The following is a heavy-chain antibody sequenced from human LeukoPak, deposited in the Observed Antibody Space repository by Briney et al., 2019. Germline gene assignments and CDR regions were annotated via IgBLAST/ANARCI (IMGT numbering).Heavy chain of an antibody. Sequence: ASVTVSCTASGYTFTSNYIHWVRQAPGQGLEWMGMIYPRDGSTSYAQKFQGRVTVTRDTSTSTVHMELSGLRSEDTAVYYCARDQEGFDYWGQGTLVTVSS. V-gene: IGHV1-46*01. J-gene: IGHJ4*02. CDR2: IYPRDGST. CDR3: ARDQEGFDY. CDR1: GYTFTSNY.